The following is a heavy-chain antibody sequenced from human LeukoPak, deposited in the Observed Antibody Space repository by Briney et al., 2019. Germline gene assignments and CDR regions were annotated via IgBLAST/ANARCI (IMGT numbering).Heavy chain of an antibody. V-gene: IGHV4-34*01. CDR2: INHSGST. Sequence: SETLSLTCAVYGGSFSGYYWSWIRRPPGKGLEWIGEINHSGSTNYNPSLKSRVTISVDTSKNQFSLKLSSVTAADTAVYYCARGSGSSWYTAWYFDLWGRGTLVTVSS. J-gene: IGHJ2*01. CDR3: ARGSGSSWYTAWYFDL. D-gene: IGHD6-13*01. CDR1: GGSFSGYY.